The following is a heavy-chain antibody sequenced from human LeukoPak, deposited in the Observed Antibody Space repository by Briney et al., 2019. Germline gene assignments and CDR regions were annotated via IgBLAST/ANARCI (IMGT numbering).Heavy chain of an antibody. J-gene: IGHJ6*03. V-gene: IGHV1-69*13. CDR2: IIPIFGTA. D-gene: IGHD1-14*01. Sequence: ASVKVSFKASGGTFIIYAISWVRQAPGQGLEWMGGIIPIFGTANYAQKFQGRVTITADESTSTAYMELSSLRSEDTAVYYCAARKTRYFYYMDVWGKGTTVTISS. CDR1: GGTFIIYA. CDR3: AARKTRYFYYMDV.